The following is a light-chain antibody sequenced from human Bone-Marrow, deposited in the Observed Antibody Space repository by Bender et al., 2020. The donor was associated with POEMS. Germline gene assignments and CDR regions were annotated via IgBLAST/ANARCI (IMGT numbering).Light chain of an antibody. J-gene: IGLJ3*02. CDR2: EVS. Sequence: QSALTQPASVSGSPGQSITISCTGTGSDVGTYKLVSWYQQHPGKAPQLLIYEVSRRPSGVSNRFSGSKSDNTASLTISGLHVEDEADYYCSSYAGRYTWVFGGGTKLTVL. CDR1: GSDVGTYKL. V-gene: IGLV2-23*02. CDR3: SSYAGRYTWV.